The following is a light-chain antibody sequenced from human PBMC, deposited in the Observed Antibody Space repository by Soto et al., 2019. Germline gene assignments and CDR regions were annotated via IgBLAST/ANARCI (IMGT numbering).Light chain of an antibody. CDR2: DAS. Sequence: EIVLTQSPGTLSLSPGERATLSCRASQSVSSSYLAWYQQKPGQAPRLVIFDASNRASGIPVRFSGSGSGTDFTLTITRLEPEDFAVYYCQEYDDSPPITFGLGTRLEIK. V-gene: IGKV3-20*01. J-gene: IGKJ5*01. CDR1: QSVSSSY. CDR3: QEYDDSPPIT.